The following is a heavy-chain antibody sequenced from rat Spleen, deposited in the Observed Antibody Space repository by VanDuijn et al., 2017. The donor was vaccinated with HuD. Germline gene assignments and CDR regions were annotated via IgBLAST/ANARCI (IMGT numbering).Heavy chain of an antibody. CDR1: GFTFSNSG. CDR3: ASRTGNWFAY. Sequence: EVQLVESGGGLVQPGRSLKLSCVVSGFTFSNSGMAWVRQAPTKGLEWVASITNSGDSTYYRDSVKGRFTISRHNAKTTLYLQMDSLRSEDTATYYCASRTGNWFAYWGQGTLVTVSS. J-gene: IGHJ3*01. V-gene: IGHV5S13*01. D-gene: IGHD5-1*01. CDR2: ITNSGDST.